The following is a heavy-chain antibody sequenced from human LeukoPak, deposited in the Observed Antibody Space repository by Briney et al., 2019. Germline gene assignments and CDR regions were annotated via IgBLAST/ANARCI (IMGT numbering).Heavy chain of an antibody. CDR2: TYYSGST. J-gene: IGHJ3*02. CDR1: GGSISSYY. V-gene: IGHV4-59*08. Sequence: SETLSLTCTVSGGSISSYYWSWIRQPPGKGQEWIGYTYYSGSTNYNPSLKSRVTISVDTSKNQFSLKLSSVTAADTAVYYCARRDAFDIWGQGTMVTVSS. CDR3: ARRDAFDI.